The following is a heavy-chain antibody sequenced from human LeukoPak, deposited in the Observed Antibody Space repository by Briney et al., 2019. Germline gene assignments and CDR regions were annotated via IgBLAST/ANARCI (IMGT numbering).Heavy chain of an antibody. D-gene: IGHD4-17*01. CDR3: ARVGGDPNDALDI. V-gene: IGHV4-34*01. CDR1: GGSFSGYY. CDR2: INHSGST. Sequence: SETLSLTCAVYGGSFSGYYWSWIRQPPGKGLEWIGEINHSGSTNYNPSLKSRVTISVDMSKNQFSLKLSSVTAADTAVYYCARVGGDPNDALDIWGQGTMVTVSS. J-gene: IGHJ3*02.